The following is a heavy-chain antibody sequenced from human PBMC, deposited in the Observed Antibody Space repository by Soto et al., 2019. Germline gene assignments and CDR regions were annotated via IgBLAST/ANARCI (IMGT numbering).Heavy chain of an antibody. J-gene: IGHJ4*02. CDR3: ARVSGYYLPDY. CDR2: INANNGNT. D-gene: IGHD5-12*01. CDR1: GYTFTGYY. V-gene: IGHV1-3*01. Sequence: ASVKVSCKASGYTFTGYYMHWVRQAPGQRLEWMGWINANNGNTKYSQKFQGRVTITRDTSTSTAYVELSSLRSEDTAVYYCARVSGYYLPDYWGQGTLVTVS.